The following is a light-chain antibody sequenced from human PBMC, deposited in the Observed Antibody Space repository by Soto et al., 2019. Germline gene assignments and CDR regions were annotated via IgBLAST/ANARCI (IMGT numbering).Light chain of an antibody. CDR3: QTWDTGIVV. Sequence: QAVVTQSPSASASLGASVKLTCTLSSGHGNYVIAWHQQQPEKGPRFLMKVKSDGSHNKGDGIPDRFSGSSSGAERYLAISSLQSEDEADYFCQTWDTGIVVFGGGTKVTVL. CDR1: SGHGNYV. V-gene: IGLV4-69*01. CDR2: VKSDGSH. J-gene: IGLJ2*01.